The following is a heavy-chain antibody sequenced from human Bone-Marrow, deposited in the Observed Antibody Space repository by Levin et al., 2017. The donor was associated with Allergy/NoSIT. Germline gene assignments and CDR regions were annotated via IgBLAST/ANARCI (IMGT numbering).Heavy chain of an antibody. D-gene: IGHD3-10*01. CDR2: IHHSGNT. CDR1: GASIRSGGSY. Sequence: SQTLSLTCTVSGASIRSGGSYWSWIRQLPGKGLEWIGYIHHSGNTYSNPSLKSRVIISVDKSKNEFSLKVNSVTAADTALYYCARDRGSNTAFDIWGQGTMVTVSS. J-gene: IGHJ3*02. CDR3: ARDRGSNTAFDI. V-gene: IGHV4-31*03.